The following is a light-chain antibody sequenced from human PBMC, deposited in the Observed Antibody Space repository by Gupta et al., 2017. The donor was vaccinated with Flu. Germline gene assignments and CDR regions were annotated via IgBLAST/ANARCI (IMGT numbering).Light chain of an antibody. CDR1: QNITSY. CDR3: QQSDNGPYT. CDR2: AAS. J-gene: IGKJ2*01. V-gene: IGKV1-39*01. Sequence: DIQMTQSPSSLSASVGDRVTITCRTSQNITSYLNWYQQRPGKAPKLLIFAASKLQNGVPSRFSGSGSGTDFALTINGLQPEDFATYYCQQSDNGPYTFGQGTMMETK.